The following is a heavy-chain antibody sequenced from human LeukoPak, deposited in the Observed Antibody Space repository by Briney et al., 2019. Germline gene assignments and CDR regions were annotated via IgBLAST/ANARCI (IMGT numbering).Heavy chain of an antibody. J-gene: IGHJ6*03. D-gene: IGHD3-10*01. V-gene: IGHV3-20*01. Sequence: GGSLRLSCAASGFTFDDYGMSWVRQAPGKGLEWVSGINWNGGSTGYADSVKGRFTISRDNAKNSLYLQMNSLRAEDTALYHCARRTRGSLRYYYMDVWGKGTTVSVSS. CDR1: GFTFDDYG. CDR2: INWNGGST. CDR3: ARRTRGSLRYYYMDV.